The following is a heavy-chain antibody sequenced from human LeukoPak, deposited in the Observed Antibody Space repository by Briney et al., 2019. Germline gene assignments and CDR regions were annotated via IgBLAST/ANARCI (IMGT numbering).Heavy chain of an antibody. J-gene: IGHJ4*02. Sequence: PSETLSLTCAVYGGSFSGCYWSWLRKPPGKGLEWIGEINHSGSTNYNPSLKSRVTISVDTSKNQFSLKLSSVTAADTAVYYCARGVAGTTFLSDYWGQGTLVTVSS. V-gene: IGHV4-34*01. CDR3: ARGVAGTTFLSDY. D-gene: IGHD1-7*01. CDR2: INHSGST. CDR1: GGSFSGCY.